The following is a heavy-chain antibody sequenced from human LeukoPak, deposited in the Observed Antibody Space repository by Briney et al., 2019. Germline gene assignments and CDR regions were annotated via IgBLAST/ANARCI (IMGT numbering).Heavy chain of an antibody. CDR3: ARDGAVGYDFWSGYPLYY. D-gene: IGHD3-3*01. J-gene: IGHJ4*02. V-gene: IGHV1-8*01. CDR1: GYTFTSYD. CDR2: MNPNSGNT. Sequence: ASVKVSCKASGYTFTSYDINRVRQATGQGLEWMGWMNPNSGNTGYAQKFQGRVTMTRNTSISTAYMELSSLRSEDTAVYYCARDGAVGYDFWSGYPLYYWGQGTLVTVSS.